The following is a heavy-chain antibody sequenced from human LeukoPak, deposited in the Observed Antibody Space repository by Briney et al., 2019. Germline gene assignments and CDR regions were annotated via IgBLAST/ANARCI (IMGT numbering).Heavy chain of an antibody. CDR1: GFTFSSYW. CDR2: IKQDGSKK. D-gene: IGHD2-8*01. J-gene: IGHJ4*02. V-gene: IGHV3-7*01. CDR3: AKGGRGNGEVY. Sequence: GGSLRLSCAVSGFTFSSYWMNWVRQAPGKGLEWVANIKQDGSKKNYVDSVKGRFTISRDNAKSSLFLQMNDLRAEDTAVYYCAKGGRGNGEVYWGQGTLVTVSS.